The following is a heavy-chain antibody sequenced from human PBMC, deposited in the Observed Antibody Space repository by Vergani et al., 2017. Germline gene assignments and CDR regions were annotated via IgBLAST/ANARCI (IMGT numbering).Heavy chain of an antibody. CDR2: IYYSGST. CDR3: ARGLMGATFGY. CDR1: GGSISRGYYY. Sequence: QVQLQESGPGLVKPSQTLSLTCTVSGGSISRGYYYWSWIRQHPGKGLEWIGYIYYSGSTYYNPSLKSRVTISVDTSKNQFSLKLSSVTAADTAVYFCARGLMGATFGYWGQGTLVTVSS. J-gene: IGHJ4*02. D-gene: IGHD1-26*01. V-gene: IGHV4-31*03.